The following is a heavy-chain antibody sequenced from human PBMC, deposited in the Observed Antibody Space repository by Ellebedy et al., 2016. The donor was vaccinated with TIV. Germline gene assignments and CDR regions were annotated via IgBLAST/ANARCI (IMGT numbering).Heavy chain of an antibody. CDR2: ISYDGSNK. J-gene: IGHJ4*02. CDR1: GFTVSSNY. CDR3: VKAWGD. V-gene: IGHV3-30*14. Sequence: GESLKISCAASGFTVSSNYMSWVRQAPGKGLEWVAVISYDGSNKYYADSVKGRFTISRDNSKHTLYLQMSSLRAEDTAVYYCVKAWGDWGQGTLVTVSS. D-gene: IGHD3-16*01.